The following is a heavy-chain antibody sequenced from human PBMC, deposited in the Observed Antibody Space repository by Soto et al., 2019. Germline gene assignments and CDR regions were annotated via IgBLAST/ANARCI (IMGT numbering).Heavy chain of an antibody. CDR3: AKVLYYYDSSGYYYPLGY. V-gene: IGHV3-23*01. CDR1: GFTFSSYA. D-gene: IGHD3-22*01. Sequence: PGGSLRLSCAASGFTFSSYAMRWVRHGPGKGVESVSAISGSGGSTYYADSVKGRFTISRDNSKNTLYLQMNSLRAEDTAVYYCAKVLYYYDSSGYYYPLGYWGQGTLVTVSS. J-gene: IGHJ4*02. CDR2: ISGSGGST.